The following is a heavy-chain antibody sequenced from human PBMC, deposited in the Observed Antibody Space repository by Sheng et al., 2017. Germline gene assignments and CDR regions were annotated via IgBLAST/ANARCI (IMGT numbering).Heavy chain of an antibody. CDR1: GFTFSNYA. Sequence: EVQLLEAGGGLVQPGGSLRLSCGASGFTFSNYAMGWVRQAPGKGLQWVSAISGSGSTTYYADSMKGRFTISRDNSKNTVYLQMNSLRAEDTAVYYCAKDKIGLSLFDYWGQGTLVTVSS. V-gene: IGHV3-23*01. CDR2: ISGSGSTT. J-gene: IGHJ4*02. CDR3: AKDKIGLSLFDY.